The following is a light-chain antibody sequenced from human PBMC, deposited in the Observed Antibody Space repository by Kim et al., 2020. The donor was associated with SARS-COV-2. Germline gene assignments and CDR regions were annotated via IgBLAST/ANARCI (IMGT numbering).Light chain of an antibody. CDR2: DNN. Sequence: QSVLTQPPSVSAAPGQKVTISCSGSNSNIGENYLSWYQQLPGTAPQLLIYDNNKQRSGVPDRFSGSKSGTSATLGITGLQAADEADYYCAAWDTTMSVWVFGGGTQLTVL. J-gene: IGLJ3*02. CDR1: NSNIGENY. V-gene: IGLV1-51*01. CDR3: AAWDTTMSVWV.